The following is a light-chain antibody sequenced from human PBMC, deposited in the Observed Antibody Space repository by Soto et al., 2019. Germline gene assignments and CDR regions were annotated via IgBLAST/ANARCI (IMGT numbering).Light chain of an antibody. J-gene: IGLJ2*01. CDR2: DVS. CDR1: SSDVGGYNY. Sequence: QSALTQPGSVSGSPGQSITISCTGTSSDVGGYNYVSWYQQHPGKAPKLMIYDVSNRPSGVSNRFSGSKSGNTASLTISGLQAEDEADYYCSSYTSSSTPLFGGGTKVTVL. CDR3: SSYTSSSTPL. V-gene: IGLV2-14*01.